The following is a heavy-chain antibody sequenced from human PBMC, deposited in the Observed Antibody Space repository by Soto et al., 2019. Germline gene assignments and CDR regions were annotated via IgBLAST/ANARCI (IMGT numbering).Heavy chain of an antibody. CDR1: GGSISSSSSY. CDR2: IYYSGST. V-gene: IGHV4-39*01. D-gene: IGHD3-16*01. Sequence: SETLSLTCTVSGGSISSSSSYWGWIRQPPGKGLEWIGYIYYSGSTNYNPSLKSRVTISVDTSKNQFSLKLNSVTAADTAVYYCAIPLGARDAFDIWGQGTMVTVSS. CDR3: AIPLGARDAFDI. J-gene: IGHJ3*02.